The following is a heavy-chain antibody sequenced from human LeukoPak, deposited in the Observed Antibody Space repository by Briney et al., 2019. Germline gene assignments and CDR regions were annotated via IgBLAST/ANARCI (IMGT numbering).Heavy chain of an antibody. Sequence: GGSLRLSCAASGFTSSSYAMNWVRQAPGKGLEWVSTISASGGSTYYADSVKGRFTISRDNSKNTLYLQMNSLRAEDTAVYYCAKYGSGSYYKGLSWGQGTLVTVSS. V-gene: IGHV3-23*01. CDR3: AKYGSGSYYKGLS. D-gene: IGHD3-10*01. CDR1: GFTSSSYA. CDR2: ISASGGST. J-gene: IGHJ5*02.